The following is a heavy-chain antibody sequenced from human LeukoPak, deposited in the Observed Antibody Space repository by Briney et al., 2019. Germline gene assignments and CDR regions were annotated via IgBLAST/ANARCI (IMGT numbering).Heavy chain of an antibody. Sequence: GGSLRLSCAASGFTFSSYAMSWVRQAPGKGLEWVSTIRGSGGGAYYADSVKGRFTISRDNSKNTLYLQMNSLRDEDTALYYCAKAGIGVVGYFDYWGQGTLVTVSS. J-gene: IGHJ4*02. CDR3: AKAGIGVVGYFDY. CDR2: IRGSGGGA. V-gene: IGHV3-23*01. CDR1: GFTFSSYA. D-gene: IGHD6-19*01.